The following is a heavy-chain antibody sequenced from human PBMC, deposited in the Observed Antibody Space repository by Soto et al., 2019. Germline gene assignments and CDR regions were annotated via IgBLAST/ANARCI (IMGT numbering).Heavy chain of an antibody. J-gene: IGHJ5*02. V-gene: IGHV1-18*04. CDR1: GYTFTSYG. CDR3: ARAPIVVVNVRWFDP. Sequence: ASVKVSCKASGYTFTSYGISWVRQALGQGLEWMGWISAYNGNTNYAQKLQGRVTMTTDTSTSTAYMELRSLRSDDTAVYYCARAPIVVVNVRWFDPWGQGTLVTVSS. CDR2: ISAYNGNT. D-gene: IGHD3-22*01.